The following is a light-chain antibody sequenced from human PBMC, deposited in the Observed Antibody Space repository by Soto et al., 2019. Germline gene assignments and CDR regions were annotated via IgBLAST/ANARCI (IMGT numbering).Light chain of an antibody. Sequence: EIVLTQSPGTLSLSPGERATLSCRASQSVSSSYLAWYQQKPGQAPRLLIYGASSRATGIPDRFSGSGSGTDFPLTISRLEPEDFAGYYCQQYGSSPLLTFGGGTKVEIK. V-gene: IGKV3-20*01. CDR1: QSVSSSY. CDR2: GAS. CDR3: QQYGSSPLLT. J-gene: IGKJ4*01.